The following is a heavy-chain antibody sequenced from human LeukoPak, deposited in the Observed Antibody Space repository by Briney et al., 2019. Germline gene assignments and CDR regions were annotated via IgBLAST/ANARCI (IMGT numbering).Heavy chain of an antibody. Sequence: PSETLSLTCAVYGGSFSGYYWSWIRQPPGKGLEWIGEINHSGSTNYNPSLKSRVTISVDTSKNQFSLKLSSVTAADTAVYYCASQGYCSSTSCYTLFRPEYFQHWGQGTLVTVSS. CDR3: ASQGYCSSTSCYTLFRPEYFQH. V-gene: IGHV4-34*01. J-gene: IGHJ1*01. D-gene: IGHD2-2*02. CDR1: GGSFSGYY. CDR2: INHSGST.